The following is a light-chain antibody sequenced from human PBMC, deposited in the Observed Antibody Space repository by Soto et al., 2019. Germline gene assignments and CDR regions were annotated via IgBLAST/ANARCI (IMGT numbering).Light chain of an antibody. CDR2: EVS. CDR3: ISYTSSSPYV. CDR1: SSDVGAYDY. V-gene: IGLV2-14*01. Sequence: QSALTQPASVSGSLGQSITISCTGTSSDVGAYDYVSWYQQHPGKAPKLIIYEVSSRPSGVSNRFSGSKSGNTASLTIAGLQGEDEADYYCISYTSSSPYVFGTGTKVTVL. J-gene: IGLJ1*01.